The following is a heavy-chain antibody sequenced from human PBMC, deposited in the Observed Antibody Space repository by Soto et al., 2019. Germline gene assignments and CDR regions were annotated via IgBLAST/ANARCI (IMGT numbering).Heavy chain of an antibody. D-gene: IGHD2-15*01. Sequence: ASVKVSCKASGYTFTRYALQWVRQAPGQRLEWMGGINPNNDNAKYAEKFQGRVTITADTSTSTAYMELSSLRSEDTAVYYCARASPCSGGSCYYYYYGMDVWGQGTTVTVSS. CDR1: GYTFTRYA. CDR2: INPNNDNA. CDR3: ARASPCSGGSCYYYYYGMDV. J-gene: IGHJ6*02. V-gene: IGHV1-3*01.